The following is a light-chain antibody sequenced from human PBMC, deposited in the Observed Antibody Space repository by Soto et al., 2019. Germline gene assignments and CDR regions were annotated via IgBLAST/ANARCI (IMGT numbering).Light chain of an antibody. CDR3: QQSYSTPWT. CDR2: AAA. Sequence: DDQMTQSPSSLSASVGDRVTLTCRASQSISSYLNWYQQKPGKAPTLLIYAAASLQSGVPSRFSGSGSGTDFTLTISSLQTEDFATYYCQQSYSTPWTFGLGTKVEIK. J-gene: IGKJ1*01. CDR1: QSISSY. V-gene: IGKV1-39*01.